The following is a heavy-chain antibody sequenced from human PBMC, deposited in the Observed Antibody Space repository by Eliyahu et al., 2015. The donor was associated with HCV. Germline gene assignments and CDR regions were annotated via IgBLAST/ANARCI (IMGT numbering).Heavy chain of an antibody. CDR1: GYSFTSYA. CDR3: ARVAWLGCSGGSCYSWTPPLDV. D-gene: IGHD2-15*01. CDR2: INTKTGNP. V-gene: IGHV7-4-1*02. J-gene: IGHJ6*02. Sequence: QVQLVQSGSELKKPGASVKVPCKASGYSFTSYAMHWVRQAPGQGLEWMGWINTKTGNPTYAQGFTGRFVFSLDTSVSTAYLQISSLKAEDTAVYYCARVAWLGCSGGSCYSWTPPLDVWGQGTTVTVSS.